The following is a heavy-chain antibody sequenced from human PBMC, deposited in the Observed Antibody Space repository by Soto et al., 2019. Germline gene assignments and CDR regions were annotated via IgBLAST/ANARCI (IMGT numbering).Heavy chain of an antibody. D-gene: IGHD3-10*01. J-gene: IGHJ6*02. CDR3: ARPYGSASFYYYYYGMDV. CDR1: GYTFTSYG. Sequence: QVQLVQSGAEVKKPGASVKVSCKASGYTFTSYGISWVRQAPGQGLEWMGWISAYNGNTNYAQKLQGRVTMTTDTSTSTAYMELRSLRSDDTAVYYCARPYGSASFYYYYYGMDVWGQGTTVTVSS. V-gene: IGHV1-18*01. CDR2: ISAYNGNT.